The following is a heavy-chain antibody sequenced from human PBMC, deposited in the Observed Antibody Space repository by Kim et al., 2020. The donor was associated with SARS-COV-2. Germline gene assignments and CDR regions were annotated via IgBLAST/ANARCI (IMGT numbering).Heavy chain of an antibody. CDR3: ARVVYSGSYRFDY. V-gene: IGHV4-59*01. D-gene: IGHD1-26*01. Sequence: CHPSLKSRVTSSVDPSKNQFSLKLSSVTAADTAVYYCARVVYSGSYRFDYWGQGTLVTVSS. J-gene: IGHJ4*02.